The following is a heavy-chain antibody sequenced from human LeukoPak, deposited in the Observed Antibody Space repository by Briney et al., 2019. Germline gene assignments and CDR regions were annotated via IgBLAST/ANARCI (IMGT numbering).Heavy chain of an antibody. Sequence: PGGSLRLSCAASGFTFSSYWMSWVRQAPGKGLEWVANIKQDGSEKYYVDSVKGRLTISRDNAKNSLYLQMNSLRAEDTAVYYCAGEVVGATGLGNYWGQGTLVTVSS. CDR3: AGEVVGATGLGNY. CDR2: IKQDGSEK. D-gene: IGHD1-26*01. CDR1: GFTFSSYW. J-gene: IGHJ4*02. V-gene: IGHV3-7*01.